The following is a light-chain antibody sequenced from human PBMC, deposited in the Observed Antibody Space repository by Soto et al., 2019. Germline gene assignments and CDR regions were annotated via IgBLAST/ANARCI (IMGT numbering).Light chain of an antibody. J-gene: IGKJ5*01. CDR3: QKYGSSPMN. Sequence: EIVLTQSPGTLSLSPGERATLSCRASQSVSSNYLAWYQQKPGQAPRLLIYGASSRATGIPDRFSGSGSGTDFTLTISRLEPEDFAVYYCQKYGSSPMNFGQGTRLEIK. V-gene: IGKV3-20*01. CDR2: GAS. CDR1: QSVSSNY.